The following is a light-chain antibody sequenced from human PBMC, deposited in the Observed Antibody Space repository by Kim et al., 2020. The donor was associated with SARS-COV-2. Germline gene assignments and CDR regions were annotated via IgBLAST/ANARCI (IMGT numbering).Light chain of an antibody. J-gene: IGLJ2*01. Sequence: APRKTARITCGANNIGSRAVHWYQQKPGQAPVLVIYSDSDRPSGIPERFSGSNSGNTATLTISRVEAGDEADYYCQVWDGNSDHVVFGGGTQLTVL. CDR3: QVWDGNSDHVV. V-gene: IGLV3-21*04. CDR2: SDS. CDR1: NIGSRA.